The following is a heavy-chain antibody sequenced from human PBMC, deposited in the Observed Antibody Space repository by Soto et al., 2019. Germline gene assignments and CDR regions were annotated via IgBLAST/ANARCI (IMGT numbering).Heavy chain of an antibody. D-gene: IGHD5-12*01. CDR3: ARVGMATINGDAFDL. CDR2: INPSGGST. Sequence: QVQLVQSGAEVKKPGASVKVSCKASGYTFTSYYMYWVRQAPGQGLEWMGIINPSGGSTSYAQKFQCRITMTRDTSTSTVYMELSSLRSEDTDVYYCARVGMATINGDAFDLGGQGTMVTVSS. J-gene: IGHJ3*01. CDR1: GYTFTSYY. V-gene: IGHV1-46*01.